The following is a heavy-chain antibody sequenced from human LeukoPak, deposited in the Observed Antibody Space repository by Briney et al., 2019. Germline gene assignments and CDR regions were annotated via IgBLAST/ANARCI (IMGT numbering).Heavy chain of an antibody. CDR2: IYYSGST. CDR1: GGSISSSSYY. J-gene: IGHJ4*02. CDR3: ASLMTTVSDY. D-gene: IGHD4-17*01. V-gene: IGHV4-39*07. Sequence: SETLSLTCTVSGGSISSSSYYWGWIRQPPGKGLEWIGSIYYSGSTYYNPSLKSRVTISVDTSKNQFSLKLSSVTAADTAVYYCASLMTTVSDYWGQGTLVTVSS.